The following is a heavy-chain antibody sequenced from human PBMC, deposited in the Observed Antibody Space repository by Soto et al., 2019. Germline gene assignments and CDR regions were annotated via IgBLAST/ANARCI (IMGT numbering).Heavy chain of an antibody. J-gene: IGHJ4*02. V-gene: IGHV1-69*13. CDR1: GGTISSYA. CDR2: IIPIFGTA. D-gene: IGHD3-22*01. Sequence: SVKVSCKASGGTISSYAISWVRQAPGQGLEWMGGIIPIFGTANYAQKFQGRVTITADESTSTAYMELSSLRSEDTAVYYCARVLYYYDSSSYYSTRRFDYWGQGTLVTVS. CDR3: ARVLYYYDSSSYYSTRRFDY.